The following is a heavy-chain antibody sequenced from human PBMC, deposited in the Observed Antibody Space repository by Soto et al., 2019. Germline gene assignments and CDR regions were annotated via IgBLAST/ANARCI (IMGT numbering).Heavy chain of an antibody. J-gene: IGHJ4*02. V-gene: IGHV3-11*01. D-gene: IGHD2-15*01. CDR1: GFTFSDYY. Sequence: PGGSLRLSCAASGFTFSDYYMSWICQAPGKGLEWVSYISSSGSTIYYADSVKGRFTISRDNAKNSLYLQMNSLRAEDTAVYYCARDIVVVVAATERGDYWGQGTLVTVSS. CDR3: ARDIVVVVAATERGDY. CDR2: ISSSGSTI.